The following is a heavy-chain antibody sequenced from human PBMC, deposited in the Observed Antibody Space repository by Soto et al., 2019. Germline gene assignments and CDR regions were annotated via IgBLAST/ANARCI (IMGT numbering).Heavy chain of an antibody. Sequence: QVQLQESGPGLVKPSGTLSLTCAVSGGSISSSNWWSWVRQPPGKGLEWIGEIYHSGCTNYNPSLKSRVTISVDKSKNQFSLKLSSVTAADTAVYYCAREYSSSWYGGSGWFDPWGQGTLVTVSS. CDR1: GGSISSSNW. D-gene: IGHD6-13*01. V-gene: IGHV4-4*02. J-gene: IGHJ5*02. CDR3: AREYSSSWYGGSGWFDP. CDR2: IYHSGCT.